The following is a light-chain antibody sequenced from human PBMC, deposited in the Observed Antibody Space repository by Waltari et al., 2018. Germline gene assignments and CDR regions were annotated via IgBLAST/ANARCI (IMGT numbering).Light chain of an antibody. CDR1: ISDGGSYKL. CDR3: CSYGSSSSWV. CDR2: EVS. J-gene: IGLJ3*02. V-gene: IGLV2-23*02. Sequence: QSALTQPASVYGSPGQSITIPFSGTISDGGSYKLVAWYPHHPGKAPKLIIFEVSKRPSGVSNRFSASKSGNTASLTVSGLQAEDEADYYCCSYGSSSSWVFGGGTKLTVL.